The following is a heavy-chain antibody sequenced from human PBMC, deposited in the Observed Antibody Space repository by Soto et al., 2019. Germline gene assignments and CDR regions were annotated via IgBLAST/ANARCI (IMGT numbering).Heavy chain of an antibody. V-gene: IGHV3-23*01. D-gene: IGHD3-10*01. J-gene: IGHJ3*02. CDR1: GFTFSGYA. Sequence: EVQLLESGGGLVQPGGSLRLSCAASGFTFSGYAMNWVRRAPGKGLEWVSVISGNGDTAFYAGSVKGRLTISRDNSKNTLYLQMNSLRAEDSAVYYCAKKSYCCAGDRGPLDIWGQGTRVTVSS. CDR3: AKKSYCCAGDRGPLDI. CDR2: ISGNGDTA.